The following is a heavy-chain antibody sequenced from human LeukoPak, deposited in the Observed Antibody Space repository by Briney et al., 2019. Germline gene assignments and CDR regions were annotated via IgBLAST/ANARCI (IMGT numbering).Heavy chain of an antibody. Sequence: GGSLRLSCAASGFTFNSYAMSWVRQAPGKGLEWVSAISGSGGSTYYADSVKGRFTISRDNSKNTLYLQMNSLRAEDTAVYYCAKLTGTRITMIVVVIRSAVYFDYWGQGTLVTVSS. CDR2: ISGSGGST. CDR3: AKLTGTRITMIVVVIRSAVYFDY. D-gene: IGHD3-22*01. J-gene: IGHJ4*02. V-gene: IGHV3-23*01. CDR1: GFTFNSYA.